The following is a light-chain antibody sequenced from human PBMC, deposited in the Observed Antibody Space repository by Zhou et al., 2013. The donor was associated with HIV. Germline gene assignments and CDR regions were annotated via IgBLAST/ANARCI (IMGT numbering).Light chain of an antibody. J-gene: IGKJ4*01. CDR1: QSISTN. V-gene: IGKV3-15*01. CDR3: QQYHNRPPALT. CDR2: GAF. Sequence: EIVLTQPPATLSVSPGERATLSCRASQSISTNLAWYQQKPGQAPRLLIYGAFTRATGIPARFSGSRSGTEFTLTISSMQSEDFAVYYCQQYHNRPPALTFGGGTEVEIK.